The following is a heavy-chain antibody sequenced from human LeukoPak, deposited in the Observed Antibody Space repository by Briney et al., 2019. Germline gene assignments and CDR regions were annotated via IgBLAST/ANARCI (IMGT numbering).Heavy chain of an antibody. Sequence: PGGSLRLSCAASGFTFSSYAMHWVRQAPGKGLEWVGRIKSKVDGGTTDYAAPAKGRFIFSRDDSENMLYLQMNSLQTEDTAVYYCATDFYDSTWGQGTLVTVSS. CDR1: GFTFSSYA. J-gene: IGHJ5*02. CDR3: ATDFYDST. V-gene: IGHV3-15*07. D-gene: IGHD3-22*01. CDR2: IKSKVDGGTT.